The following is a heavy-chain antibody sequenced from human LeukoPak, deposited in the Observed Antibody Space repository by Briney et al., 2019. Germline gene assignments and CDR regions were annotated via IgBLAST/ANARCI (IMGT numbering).Heavy chain of an antibody. CDR1: GVSISRSFYY. CDR3: ARDRGYCSGGSCYRWFDP. Sequence: SETLSLTCSVSGVSISRSFYYWGWIRQHPGKGLEWIGAIYYTGSTYYNPSLQSRVTMSVDTSQNQFSLKLSSVTAADTAVYYCARDRGYCSGGSCYRWFDPWGQGTLVTVSS. V-gene: IGHV4-39*02. D-gene: IGHD2-15*01. CDR2: IYYTGST. J-gene: IGHJ5*02.